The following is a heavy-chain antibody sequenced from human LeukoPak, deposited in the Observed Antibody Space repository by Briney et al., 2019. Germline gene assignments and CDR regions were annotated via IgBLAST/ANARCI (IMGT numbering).Heavy chain of an antibody. CDR3: ARGLITMVRGVSILVY. Sequence: ASVKVSCKASGYTFTGYYMHWVRQAPGQGLEWMGWINPNSGGTNYAQKFQGRVTMTRDTSISTAYMELSRLRSDDTAVYYCARGLITMVRGVSILVYWGQGTLVTVSS. CDR2: INPNSGGT. D-gene: IGHD3-10*01. J-gene: IGHJ4*02. V-gene: IGHV1-2*02. CDR1: GYTFTGYY.